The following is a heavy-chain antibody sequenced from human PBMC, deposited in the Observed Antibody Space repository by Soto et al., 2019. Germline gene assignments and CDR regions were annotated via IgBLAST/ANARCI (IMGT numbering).Heavy chain of an antibody. CDR2: ISVGGGST. CDR1: GFTFRNYA. CDR3: ARGLETAGLVLDY. D-gene: IGHD6-13*01. Sequence: GTLRLSCAASGFTFRNYAMSWVRQAPGKGLEWVSTISVGGGSTFYADSAKGRFTISRDNSKNTLFLQMSSLRAEDTAVYYCARGLETAGLVLDYWGQGTLVTVSS. V-gene: IGHV3-23*01. J-gene: IGHJ4*02.